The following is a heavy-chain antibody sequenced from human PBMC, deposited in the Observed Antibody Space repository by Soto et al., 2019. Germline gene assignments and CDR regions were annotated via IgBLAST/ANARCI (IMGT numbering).Heavy chain of an antibody. J-gene: IGHJ5*02. CDR1: ADTFTRYY. Sequence: GASVEVSCKAPADTFTRYYIHWVRQARGHGLEGMGIINPNGGSTRFAQSFQGRITMTTDTSTSTVYMELRSLRSEDTAVYYSARSSGGVFGILIDGANRVAPWGQGPLVTVSS. V-gene: IGHV1-46*01. CDR2: INPNGGST. D-gene: IGHD3-16*02. CDR3: ARSSGGVFGILIDGANRVAP.